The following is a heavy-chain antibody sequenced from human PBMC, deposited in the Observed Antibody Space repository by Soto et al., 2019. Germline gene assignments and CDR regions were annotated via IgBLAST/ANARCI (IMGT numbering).Heavy chain of an antibody. Sequence: QVQLVESGAEVKKPGASVKVSCKASGYTFTSYAISWVRQAPGQGLEWMGWISGYSSNTKYAQNFQGRVTMTTDTSTSTAYMELRSLRSDDTAVYYCARDRESYYDSSGNYYYHYAMDVWGQGTTVTVSS. CDR2: ISGYSSNT. CDR1: GYTFTSYA. J-gene: IGHJ6*02. CDR3: ARDRESYYDSSGNYYYHYAMDV. D-gene: IGHD3-22*01. V-gene: IGHV1-18*04.